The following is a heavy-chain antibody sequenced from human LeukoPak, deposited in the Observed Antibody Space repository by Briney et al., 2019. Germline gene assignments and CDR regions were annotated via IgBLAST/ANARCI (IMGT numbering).Heavy chain of an antibody. V-gene: IGHV3-23*01. Sequence: ETLSLTCTVSGGSISSYYWSWVRQAPGKGLEWVSAISGSGGSTYYADSVKGRFTISRDNSKNTLYLQMNSLRAEDTAVYYCAKDATTEQLVQFDYWGQGTLVTVSS. CDR3: AKDATTEQLVQFDY. CDR2: ISGSGGST. D-gene: IGHD6-13*01. CDR1: GGSISSYY. J-gene: IGHJ4*02.